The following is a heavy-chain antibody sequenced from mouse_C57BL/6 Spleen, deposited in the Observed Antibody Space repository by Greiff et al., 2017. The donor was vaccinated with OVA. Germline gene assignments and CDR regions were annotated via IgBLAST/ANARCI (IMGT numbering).Heavy chain of an antibody. CDR1: GFSLTSYG. CDR2: IWSGGST. V-gene: IGHV2-2*01. J-gene: IGHJ4*01. D-gene: IGHD1-1*01. Sequence: VQLQQSGPGLVQPSQSLSITCTVSGFSLTSYGVHWVRQSPGKGLEWLGVIWSGGSTDYNAAFISRLSISKDNSKSQVFFKMNSLQADDTAIYYCARIWTTVVATGAMDYWGQGTSVTVSS. CDR3: ARIWTTVVATGAMDY.